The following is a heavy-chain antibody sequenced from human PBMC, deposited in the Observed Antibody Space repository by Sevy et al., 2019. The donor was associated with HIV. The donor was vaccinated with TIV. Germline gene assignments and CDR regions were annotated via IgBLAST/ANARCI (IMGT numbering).Heavy chain of an antibody. Sequence: ASVKVSCKASGYTFTSYDINWVRQATGQGLEWMGWRNPNSGNTGHAQKFQGRVTMTRNTSISTANMELSSLRSEDTAVYYCARGLGYGSGSYYVQDYWGQGTLVTVSS. CDR3: ARGLGYGSGSYYVQDY. CDR1: GYTFTSYD. D-gene: IGHD3-10*01. V-gene: IGHV1-8*01. J-gene: IGHJ4*02. CDR2: RNPNSGNT.